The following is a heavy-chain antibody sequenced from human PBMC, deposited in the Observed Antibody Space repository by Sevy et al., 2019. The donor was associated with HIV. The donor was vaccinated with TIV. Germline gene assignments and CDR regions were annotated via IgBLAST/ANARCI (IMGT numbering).Heavy chain of an antibody. CDR2: INRNAGST. V-gene: IGHV3-20*04. CDR1: GFTFDDYG. CDR3: ARGREPYCGGDCYSAFDI. D-gene: IGHD2-21*02. J-gene: IGHJ3*02. Sequence: GGSLRLSCAASGFTFDDYGMSWVRQAPGKGLEWVSGINRNAGSTGYADSVKGRFTISRDNAKNSLYVQMNSLRAEDTALYYYARGREPYCGGDCYSAFDIWGQGTMVTVSS.